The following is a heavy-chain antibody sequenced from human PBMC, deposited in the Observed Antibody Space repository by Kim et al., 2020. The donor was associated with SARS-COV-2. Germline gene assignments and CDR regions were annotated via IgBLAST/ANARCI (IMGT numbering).Heavy chain of an antibody. CDR2: IKQDGSEK. CDR1: GFTFSSYW. J-gene: IGHJ6*02. D-gene: IGHD2-2*01. CDR3: ARGRGIGTTPPYGMDV. V-gene: IGHV3-7*04. Sequence: GGSLRLSCAASGFTFSSYWMSWVRQAPGKGLEWVANIKQDGSEKYYVDSVKGRFTISRDNAKNSLYLQMNSLRAEDTAVYYCARGRGIGTTPPYGMDVWGQGTTVTVSS.